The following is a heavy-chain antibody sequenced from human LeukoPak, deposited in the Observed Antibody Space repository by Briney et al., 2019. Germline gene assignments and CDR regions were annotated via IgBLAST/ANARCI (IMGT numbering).Heavy chain of an antibody. CDR1: GGSISSGSYY. CDR3: ASTALESIAARPDYYYYMDV. V-gene: IGHV4-61*02. J-gene: IGHJ6*03. D-gene: IGHD6-6*01. Sequence: SQTLSLTYTVSGGSISSGSYYWSWIRQPAGKGLEWIGRIYTSGSTNYNPSLKSRVTISVDTSKNQFSLKLSSVTAADTAVYYCASTALESIAARPDYYYYMDVWGKGTTVTVSS. CDR2: IYTSGST.